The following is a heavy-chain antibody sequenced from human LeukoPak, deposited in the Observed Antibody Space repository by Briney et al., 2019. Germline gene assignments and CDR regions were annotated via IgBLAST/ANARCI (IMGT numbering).Heavy chain of an antibody. Sequence: GGSLRLSCGASGITFSSYSMNWVRQAPGKGLEWVSYISSSGGTKYYADSVKGRFTISRDNARNSLYLQMNSLKAEDTAIYYCAREVGTPQAFDIWGQGTMVTVSS. J-gene: IGHJ3*02. V-gene: IGHV3-48*01. CDR2: ISSSGGTK. D-gene: IGHD1-26*01. CDR3: AREVGTPQAFDI. CDR1: GITFSSYS.